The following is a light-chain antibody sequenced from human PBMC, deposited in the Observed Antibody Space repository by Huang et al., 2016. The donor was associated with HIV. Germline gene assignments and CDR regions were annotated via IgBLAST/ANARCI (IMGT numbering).Light chain of an antibody. CDR2: AAS. CDR1: QGISSY. V-gene: IGKV1-9*01. Sequence: IQLTQSPSSLSASVGDRVTITCRASQGISSYLAWYQQKPGKSPNLLIYAASTLQSGVPSRCSGSGSGTDFTLTISSLQPEDFATYYCQQVNSYPRTFGQGTKVEIK. J-gene: IGKJ1*01. CDR3: QQVNSYPRT.